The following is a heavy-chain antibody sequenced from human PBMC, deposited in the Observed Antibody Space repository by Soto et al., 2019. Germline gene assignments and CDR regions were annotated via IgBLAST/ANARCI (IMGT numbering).Heavy chain of an antibody. D-gene: IGHD6-19*01. CDR2: ISSSSSTI. J-gene: IGHJ4*02. Sequence: GSLRLSCAASGFTFSSYSMNWVRQAPGKGLGWVSYISSSSSTIYYADSVKGRFTISRDNAKNALYLQMNSLRDEDTAVYYCARDEEGIAVAGGDYWGQGTLVTVSS. CDR1: GFTFSSYS. V-gene: IGHV3-48*02. CDR3: ARDEEGIAVAGGDY.